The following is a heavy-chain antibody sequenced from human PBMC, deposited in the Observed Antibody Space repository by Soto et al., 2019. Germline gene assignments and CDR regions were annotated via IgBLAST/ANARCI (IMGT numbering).Heavy chain of an antibody. V-gene: IGHV3-21*03. J-gene: IGHJ4*02. CDR1: GFTVSSYS. Sequence: GGSLRLSCAASGFTVSSYSMNWVRQAPGKGLEWVSSISSSSSYIYYADSVKGRFSISRDNAKNSLYLQMNSLRAEDTAVYYCARSPSMTTVSLDYWGQGTLFTVSS. CDR3: ARSPSMTTVSLDY. D-gene: IGHD4-17*01. CDR2: ISSSSSYI.